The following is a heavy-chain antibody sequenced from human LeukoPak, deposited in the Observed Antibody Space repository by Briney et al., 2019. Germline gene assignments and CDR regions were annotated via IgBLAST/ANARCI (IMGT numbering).Heavy chain of an antibody. CDR1: GGSISSYY. J-gene: IGHJ4*02. V-gene: IGHV4-4*07. CDR3: ARGRRVGATGSLGSFDY. CDR2: IYTSGST. D-gene: IGHD1-26*01. Sequence: SETLSLTCTVSGGSISSYYWSWIRQPAGKGLEWIGRIYTSGSTNYNPSLKSRVTMSVDTSKNQFSLKLSSVTAADTAVYYCARGRRVGATGSLGSFDYWGQGTLVTVSS.